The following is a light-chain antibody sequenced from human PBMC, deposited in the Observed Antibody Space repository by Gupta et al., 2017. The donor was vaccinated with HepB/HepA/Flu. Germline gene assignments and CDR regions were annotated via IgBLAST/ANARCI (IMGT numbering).Light chain of an antibody. CDR2: GAS. CDR1: ESVAYN. V-gene: IGKV3-15*01. CDR3: QQYHKWPT. Sequence: EIVITQSPATLSVSPGERVSLSCRASESVAYNLAWYQQKPGQAPRLLIYGASNRATGITARISGSGSGTEFTLTISSLQSEDLAIYYWQQYHKWPTFGQGTKVEIK. J-gene: IGKJ1*01.